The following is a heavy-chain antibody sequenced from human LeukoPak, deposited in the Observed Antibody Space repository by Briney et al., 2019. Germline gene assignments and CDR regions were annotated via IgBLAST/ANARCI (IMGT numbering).Heavy chain of an antibody. CDR3: ARGGYSGSSTTPYYYYGMDV. J-gene: IGHJ6*02. CDR2: INHSGST. CDR1: GGSISSSSYY. Sequence: PSETLSLTCTVSGGSISSSSYYWGWIRQPPGKGLEWIGEINHSGSTNYNPSLKSRVTISVDTSKNQFSLKLSSVTAADTAVYYCARGGYSGSSTTPYYYYGMDVWGQGTTVTVSS. V-gene: IGHV4-39*07. D-gene: IGHD1-26*01.